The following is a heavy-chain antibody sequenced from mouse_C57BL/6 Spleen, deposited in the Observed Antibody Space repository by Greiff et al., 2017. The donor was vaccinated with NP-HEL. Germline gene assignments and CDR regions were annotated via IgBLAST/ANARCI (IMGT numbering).Heavy chain of an antibody. D-gene: IGHD2-3*01. V-gene: IGHV1-18*01. Sequence: EVQLQESGPELVKPGASVKIPCKASGYTFTDYNMDWVKQSHGKSLEWIGDINPNNGGTIYNQKFKGKATLTVDKSSSTAYMELRSLTSEDTAVYYCARSRYDGYSYWYFDVWGTGTTVTVSS. J-gene: IGHJ1*03. CDR3: ARSRYDGYSYWYFDV. CDR2: INPNNGGT. CDR1: GYTFTDYN.